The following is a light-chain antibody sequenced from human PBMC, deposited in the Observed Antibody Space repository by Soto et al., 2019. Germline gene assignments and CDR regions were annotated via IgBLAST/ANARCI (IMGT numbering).Light chain of an antibody. V-gene: IGKV1-39*01. CDR3: QQTYSTPLT. CDR1: QSISNS. CDR2: TIS. J-gene: IGKJ4*01. Sequence: DIQMTQSPSSLSAFVGDRVTITCRASQSISNSLNWYQQKPGKAPRRLIFTISSLQSGVPSRFTGSGSGTDFTLTISSLQPEDFATYYYQQTYSTPLTFGGGTKVE.